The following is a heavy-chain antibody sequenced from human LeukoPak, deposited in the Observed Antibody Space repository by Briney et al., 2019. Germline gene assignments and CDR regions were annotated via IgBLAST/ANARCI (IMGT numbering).Heavy chain of an antibody. V-gene: IGHV1-69*13. CDR1: GGTFSSYA. Sequence: SVKVSCKASGGTFSSYAISWVRQAPGQGLEWMGGIIPIFGTANYAQKFQGRVTITADESTSTAYMERSSLRSEDTAVYYCATDRGIVGAPCYWGQGTLVTVSS. CDR3: ATDRGIVGAPCY. J-gene: IGHJ4*02. D-gene: IGHD1-26*01. CDR2: IIPIFGTA.